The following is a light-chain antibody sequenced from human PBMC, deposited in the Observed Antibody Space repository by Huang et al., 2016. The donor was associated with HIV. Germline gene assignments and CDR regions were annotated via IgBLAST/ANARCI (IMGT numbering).Light chain of an antibody. V-gene: IGKV3-15*01. CDR1: QSVSAN. CDR3: QQYYNWPPYT. J-gene: IGKJ2*01. Sequence: EVVMTQSPATLSLSPGERATLSCRASQSVSANLAWYQQKPGQAPRLLIYGASTRATGIPGRFSGSGSGTEFTLTISSLQSEDVVVYYCQQYYNWPPYTFGQGTKLEIK. CDR2: GAS.